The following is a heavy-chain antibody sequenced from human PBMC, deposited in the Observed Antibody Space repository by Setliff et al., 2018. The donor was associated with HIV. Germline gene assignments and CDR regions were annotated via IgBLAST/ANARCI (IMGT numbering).Heavy chain of an antibody. CDR2: MYTDGST. D-gene: IGHD5-12*01. Sequence: PSETLSLTCTVSGGSITSGNYFWSWIRQPAGKGLEWIGHMYTDGSTNYNPSFKSRVTISADTSKNQFSLKLSPVTAADTAVYYCARDSRWLQFPYFDSWGQGTPVTVSS. CDR3: ARDSRWLQFPYFDS. J-gene: IGHJ4*01. CDR1: GGSITSGNYF. V-gene: IGHV4-61*09.